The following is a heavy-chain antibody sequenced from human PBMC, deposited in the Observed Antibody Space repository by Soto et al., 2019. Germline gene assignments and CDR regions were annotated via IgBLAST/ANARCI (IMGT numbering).Heavy chain of an antibody. CDR2: ISGSGGTI. D-gene: IGHD3-10*01. CDR3: ARMYYDRSYLFLGMDV. J-gene: IGHJ6*02. Sequence: PGGSLRLSCAASGFTFSSYAMSWVRQAPGKGLEWVSAISGSGGTIYYADSVKGRFTISRDNAKNSLYLQMNSLRAEDTAVYYCARMYYDRSYLFLGMDVWGQGTTVTVSS. V-gene: IGHV3-23*01. CDR1: GFTFSSYA.